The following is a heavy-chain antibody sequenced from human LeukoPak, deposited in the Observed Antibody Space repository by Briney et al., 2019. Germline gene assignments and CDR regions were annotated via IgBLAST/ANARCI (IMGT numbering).Heavy chain of an antibody. D-gene: IGHD6-19*01. J-gene: IGHJ4*02. CDR2: ISYDGSNK. CDR1: GFTFTNYG. Sequence: PGGSLRLSCAASGFTFTNYGMHWVRQAPGKGLEWVAVISYDGSNKFHSDSVKGRFTISRDNSKNTLYLQMNSLRAGDTAVYYCAKLSHQWLVRRTLDYWGQGTLVTVSS. CDR3: AKLSHQWLVRRTLDY. V-gene: IGHV3-30*18.